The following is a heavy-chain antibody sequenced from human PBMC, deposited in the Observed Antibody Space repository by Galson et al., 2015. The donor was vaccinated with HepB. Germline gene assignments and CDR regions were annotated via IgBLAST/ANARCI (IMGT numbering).Heavy chain of an antibody. J-gene: IGHJ6*02. CDR1: GFTFSDYY. D-gene: IGHD3-3*01. Sequence: SLRLSCAASGFTFSDYYMSWIRQAPGKGLEWVSYISSSGSTIYYADSVKGRFTISRDNAKNSLYLQMNSLRAEDTAVYYCASKSREGDFWSGPSLRYYYYGMDVWGQGTTVTVSS. CDR3: ASKSREGDFWSGPSLRYYYYGMDV. CDR2: ISSSGSTI. V-gene: IGHV3-11*01.